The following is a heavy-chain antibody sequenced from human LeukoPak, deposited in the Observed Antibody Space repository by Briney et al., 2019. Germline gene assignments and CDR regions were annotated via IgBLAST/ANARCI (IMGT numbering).Heavy chain of an antibody. J-gene: IGHJ6*02. CDR2: FDPEDGET. Sequence: ASVKVSCKVSGYTLTELSMNWVRQAPGKGLEWMGGFDPEDGETIYAQKFQGRVTTTEDTSRDTAYMELSSLRSEDTAVYYCATDNPAVAGTHYYYYGMDVWGQGTTVTVSS. CDR1: GYTLTELS. V-gene: IGHV1-24*01. D-gene: IGHD6-19*01. CDR3: ATDNPAVAGTHYYYYGMDV.